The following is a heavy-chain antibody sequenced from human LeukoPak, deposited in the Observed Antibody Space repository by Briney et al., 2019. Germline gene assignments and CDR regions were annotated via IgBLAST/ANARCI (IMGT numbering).Heavy chain of an antibody. Sequence: GGTLRLSCAASGCTFSSYGMSWVREAPGKGLEWVSAISGSGGSTYYADSVKGRFTISRDNSKNTLYLQMNSLRAEDTAVYYCAKDHPDSSSWYLDYWGQGTLVTVSS. J-gene: IGHJ4*02. V-gene: IGHV3-23*01. CDR1: GCTFSSYG. CDR2: ISGSGGST. D-gene: IGHD6-13*01. CDR3: AKDHPDSSSWYLDY.